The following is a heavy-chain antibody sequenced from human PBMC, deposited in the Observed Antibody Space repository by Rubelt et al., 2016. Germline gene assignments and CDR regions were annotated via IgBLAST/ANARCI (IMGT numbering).Heavy chain of an antibody. J-gene: IGHJ6*02. CDR3: ARGGTNRITIFAPYTMDV. CDR1: GFAFNYYS. Sequence: EVHLVESGGGLVQPGGSLRLSCAASGFAFNYYSMNWVRQAPGKGLGWVSYVTGGGDTGKYADSVKDRFTNSRDNARKSLFLQMNSLRVDDTAVYYCARGGTNRITIFAPYTMDVWGQGTAVTVSS. D-gene: IGHD3-3*01. V-gene: IGHV3-48*01. CDR2: VTGGGDTG.